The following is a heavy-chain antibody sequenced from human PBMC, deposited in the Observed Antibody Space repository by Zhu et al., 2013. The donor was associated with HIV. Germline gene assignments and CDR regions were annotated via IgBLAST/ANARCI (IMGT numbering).Heavy chain of an antibody. D-gene: IGHD6-19*01. CDR3: ARATAAGRYSSGWYLFS. CDR1: GGTFSSYA. J-gene: IGHJ5*02. V-gene: IGHV1-69*01. Sequence: QVQLVQSGAEVKKPGSSVKVSCKASGGTFSSYAISWVRQAPGQGLEWMGGIIPIFGTANYAQKFQGRVTITADESTSTAYMELSSLRSEDTAVCYCARATAAGRYSSGWYLFSWGQGTLVTVSS. CDR2: IIPIFGTA.